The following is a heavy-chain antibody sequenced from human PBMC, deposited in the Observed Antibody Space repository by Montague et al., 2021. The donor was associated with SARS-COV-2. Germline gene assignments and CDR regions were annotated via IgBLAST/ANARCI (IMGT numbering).Heavy chain of an antibody. V-gene: IGHV4-59*08. CDR1: GGSISSYY. D-gene: IGHD3-3*01. J-gene: IGHJ5*02. CDR2: IYYSGST. Sequence: SETLSLTCTVSGGSISSYYWSWIRQPPGKGLEWIGYIYYSGSTNXNPSLKSRVAISVDTSKNQFSLKLSSVTAADTAVYYCARHRHITIFGVVIIPSWFDPWGQGTLVHVSS. CDR3: ARHRHITIFGVVIIPSWFDP.